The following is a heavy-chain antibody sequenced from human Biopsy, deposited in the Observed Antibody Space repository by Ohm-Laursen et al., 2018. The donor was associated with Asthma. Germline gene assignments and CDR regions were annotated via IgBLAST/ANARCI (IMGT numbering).Heavy chain of an antibody. V-gene: IGHV1-24*01. J-gene: IGHJ4*02. CDR1: GYRLTDLS. D-gene: IGHD4-17*01. Sequence: ASVKVSCKISGYRLTDLSVHWVRQAPGQGPEWMGGHDHEEGGTVNAWRFQGRVTMTEDTSTDTAYMELSSLSSDDTAVYYCASDFPKDYVRYNFQFWGQGTLVTVSS. CDR3: ASDFPKDYVRYNFQF. CDR2: HDHEEGGT.